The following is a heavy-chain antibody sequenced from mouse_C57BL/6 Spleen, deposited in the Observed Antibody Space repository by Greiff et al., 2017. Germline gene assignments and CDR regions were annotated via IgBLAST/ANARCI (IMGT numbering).Heavy chain of an antibody. CDR2: ISSGSSTI. CDR3: ARIYYGNKGYFDY. Sequence: EVMLVESGGGLVKPGGSLKLSCAASGFTFSDYGMHWVRQAPEKGLEWVAYISSGSSTIYYADTVKGRFTISRDNAKNTLFLQMTSLRSEDTAMYYCARIYYGNKGYFDYWGQGTTLTVSS. J-gene: IGHJ2*01. CDR1: GFTFSDYG. V-gene: IGHV5-17*01. D-gene: IGHD2-1*01.